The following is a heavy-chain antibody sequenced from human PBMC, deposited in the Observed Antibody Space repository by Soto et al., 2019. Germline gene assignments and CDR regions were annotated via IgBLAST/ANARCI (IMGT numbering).Heavy chain of an antibody. V-gene: IGHV3-23*01. J-gene: IGHJ4*02. CDR2: ISGSGSNT. CDR3: AKFTGVGTSGYDSFDS. Sequence: GGSLRLSCAASGFTFSSYAMNWVRQAPGKGLEWVSTISGSGSNTNYADSVKGRVTISRDNSKNTLYLLMRSLRTEDTAVYYCAKFTGVGTSGYDSFDSWGQGTLVTVSS. D-gene: IGHD5-12*01. CDR1: GFTFSSYA.